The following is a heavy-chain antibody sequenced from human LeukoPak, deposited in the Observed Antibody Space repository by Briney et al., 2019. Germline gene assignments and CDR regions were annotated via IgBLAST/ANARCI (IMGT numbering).Heavy chain of an antibody. V-gene: IGHV3-66*01. CDR2: IYTNGNT. J-gene: IGHJ4*02. CDR3: TYGDYPLTY. CDR1: GLTITNNY. Sequence: GGSLRLSCAASGLTITNNYWNRVRQPPGKGPEWISLIYTNGNTQYADSVKGRFTFSRDISKNTLYLQMNSLRVEDTAVYFCTYGDYPLTYWGQGTLVSVSS. D-gene: IGHD4-17*01.